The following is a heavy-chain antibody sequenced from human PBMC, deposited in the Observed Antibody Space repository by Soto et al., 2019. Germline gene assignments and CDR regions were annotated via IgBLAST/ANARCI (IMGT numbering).Heavy chain of an antibody. V-gene: IGHV3-30-3*01. CDR3: ARVPSSSGRAHFGY. D-gene: IGHD2-15*01. CDR1: EFTFSNYA. CDR2: ISYDGSNK. Sequence: VGSLRLSCAASEFTFSNYAMHWVRQAPGKGLEWVPVISYDGSNKYYADSVKGRFTISRDNSKNTRYLQMNSLRAEDTVVYYCARVPSSSGRAHFGYWGQGTLVTVSS. J-gene: IGHJ4*02.